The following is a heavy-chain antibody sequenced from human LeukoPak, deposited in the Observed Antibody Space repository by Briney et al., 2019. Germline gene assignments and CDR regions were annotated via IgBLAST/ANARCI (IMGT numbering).Heavy chain of an antibody. D-gene: IGHD1/OR15-1a*01. V-gene: IGHV3-74*01. CDR1: GNYW. J-gene: IGHJ4*02. CDR3: ARLPINKLKVLDF. CDR2: INSDGSWT. Sequence: GGSLRLSCAASGNYWMHWVRQAPGKGLVWVSHINSDGSWTSYADSVKGRFTISRDNAKNSLYLQMNSLRAEDTAVYFCARLPINKLKVLDFWGQGTLVTVSS.